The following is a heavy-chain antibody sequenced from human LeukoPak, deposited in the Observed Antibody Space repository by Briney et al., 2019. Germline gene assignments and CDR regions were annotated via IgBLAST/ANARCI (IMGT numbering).Heavy chain of an antibody. CDR3: ARGRGY. Sequence: SETLSLTCAVYGGSFSGYYWSWIRQPPGKGLEWIGEINHSGSTNYNPSLKSRVTISVDTSKNQFSLKLSSVTAADTAVYYCARGRGYWGQGTLVSVSS. V-gene: IGHV4-34*01. CDR2: INHSGST. CDR1: GGSFSGYY. J-gene: IGHJ4*02.